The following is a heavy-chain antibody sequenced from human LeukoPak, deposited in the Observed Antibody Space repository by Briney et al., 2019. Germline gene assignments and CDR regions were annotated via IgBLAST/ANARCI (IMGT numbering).Heavy chain of an antibody. CDR1: GFTFSSYA. J-gene: IGHJ4*02. V-gene: IGHV3-23*01. CDR2: ISGSGGST. Sequence: GGSLRLSCAASGFTFSSYAMSWVRQAPGKGLEWVSAISGSGGSTYYADSVKGRFTISRDNSKNTLYLQMNSLRAEDTAVYYCATSLYGSGSFDYWGQGTLVTVSS. D-gene: IGHD3-10*01. CDR3: ATSLYGSGSFDY.